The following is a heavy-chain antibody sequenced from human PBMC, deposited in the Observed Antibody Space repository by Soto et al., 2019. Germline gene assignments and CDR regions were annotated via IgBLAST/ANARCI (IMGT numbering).Heavy chain of an antibody. CDR2: ITPIFGTA. V-gene: IGHV1-69*13. D-gene: IGHD2-2*01. CDR3: ARSHAYCSSTSCYPPDPYGMDV. CDR1: GGTFSSYA. Sequence: SVKVSCKASGGTFSSYAISWVRQAPGQGLEWMGGITPIFGTANYAQKFQGRVTITADESTSTAYMELSSLRSEDTAVYYCARSHAYCSSTSCYPPDPYGMDVWGQGTTVTVSS. J-gene: IGHJ6*02.